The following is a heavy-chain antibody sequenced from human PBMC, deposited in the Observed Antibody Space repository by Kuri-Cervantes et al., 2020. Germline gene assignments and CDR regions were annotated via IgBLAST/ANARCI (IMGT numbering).Heavy chain of an antibody. J-gene: IGHJ4*02. D-gene: IGHD3/OR15-3a*01. CDR3: ARRYLDGGADY. Sequence: ASVKVSCKASGGTFSSYAISWVRQAPGQGLEWLGIINPSGGSTSYAQKFQGRVTMTRDTSTSTFYMEVSSLRSEDTAVYYCARRYLDGGADYWGQGTLVTVSS. CDR2: INPSGGST. V-gene: IGHV1-46*01. CDR1: GGTFSSYA.